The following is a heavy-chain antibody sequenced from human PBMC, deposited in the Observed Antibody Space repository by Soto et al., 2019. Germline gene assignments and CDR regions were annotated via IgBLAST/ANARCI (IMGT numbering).Heavy chain of an antibody. D-gene: IGHD4-17*01. CDR1: GGSISSSSYY. Sequence: SETLSLTCTVSGGSISSSSYYWGWIRQPPGKGLEWIGSIYYSGSTYYNPSLKSRVTISVDTSKNQFSLKLSSVTAADTAVYYCARHHFSRPYDYGDFEHTEFDYWGQGTLVTVSS. CDR3: ARHHFSRPYDYGDFEHTEFDY. J-gene: IGHJ4*02. V-gene: IGHV4-39*01. CDR2: IYYSGST.